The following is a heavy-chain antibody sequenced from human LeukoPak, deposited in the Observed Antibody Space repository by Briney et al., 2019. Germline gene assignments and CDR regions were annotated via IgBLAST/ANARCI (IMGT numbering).Heavy chain of an antibody. CDR2: FYSGGTT. Sequence: PGGSLRLSCAASGFNVRSKYMSWVRQAPGKGLECVSVFYSGGTTAYADSVKGRFTVSIDNSNNTLYLQMNSLRAEGTAVYYCARVSFGPASEWFDPWGQGTLVTVSS. D-gene: IGHD3/OR15-3a*01. J-gene: IGHJ5*02. CDR3: ARVSFGPASEWFDP. CDR1: GFNVRSKY. V-gene: IGHV3-53*01.